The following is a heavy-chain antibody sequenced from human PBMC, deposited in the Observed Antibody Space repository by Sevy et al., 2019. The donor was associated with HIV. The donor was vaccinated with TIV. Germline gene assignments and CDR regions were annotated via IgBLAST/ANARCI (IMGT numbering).Heavy chain of an antibody. CDR3: AREQKMGLYIDY. D-gene: IGHD3-10*01. V-gene: IGHV3-30*01. J-gene: IGHJ4*02. CDR1: GFTFNKYT. CDR2: YDGDID. Sequence: GGSLRLSCSGSGFTFNKYTIYWVRQAPGKGLEGVAYDGDIDDYADSVKGRFTISRDNSKNTLYLQMNSLRPEDSAVYYCAREQKMGLYIDYWGQGTLVTVSS.